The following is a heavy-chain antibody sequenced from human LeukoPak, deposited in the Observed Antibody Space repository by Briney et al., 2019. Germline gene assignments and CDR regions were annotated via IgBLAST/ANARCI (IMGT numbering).Heavy chain of an antibody. Sequence: LETLSLTCTVSGDSISSYYWSWIRQPAEKGLEWIGHIYTSGSTNYYTSGSTDYNPSLKSRVTISLDRSKNQFSLKLSSVTAADTAVYYCAAFLSGTYWYFDYWGQGALVTVSS. CDR1: GDSISSYY. CDR3: AAFLSGTYWYFDY. V-gene: IGHV4-4*07. J-gene: IGHJ4*02. D-gene: IGHD1-26*01. CDR2: IYTSGST.